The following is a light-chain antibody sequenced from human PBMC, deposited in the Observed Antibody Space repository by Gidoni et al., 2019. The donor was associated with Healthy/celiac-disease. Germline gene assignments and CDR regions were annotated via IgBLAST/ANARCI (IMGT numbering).Light chain of an antibody. Sequence: DIQMTQSPSTLSASVGDRVTITCRDSQSISSWLAWYQQKPGKAPKLLIYKASSLESGVPSRFSGSGSETEFTLTISSLQPDDFATYYCQQYNSYPWTFGQGTKVEIK. J-gene: IGKJ1*01. CDR1: QSISSW. CDR2: KAS. V-gene: IGKV1-5*03. CDR3: QQYNSYPWT.